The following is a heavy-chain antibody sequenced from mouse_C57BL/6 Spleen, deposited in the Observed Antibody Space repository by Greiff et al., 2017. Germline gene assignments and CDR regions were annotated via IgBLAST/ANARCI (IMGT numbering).Heavy chain of an antibody. Sequence: EVQLVESEGGLVQPGSSMKLSCTASGFTFSDYYMAWVRQVPEKGLEWVANINYDGSSTYYLDSLKSRFIISRDNAKNILYLQMSSLKSEDTATYYCAREQGGGYFDVWGTGTTVTVSS. V-gene: IGHV5-16*01. CDR2: INYDGSST. J-gene: IGHJ1*03. CDR1: GFTFSDYY. CDR3: AREQGGGYFDV.